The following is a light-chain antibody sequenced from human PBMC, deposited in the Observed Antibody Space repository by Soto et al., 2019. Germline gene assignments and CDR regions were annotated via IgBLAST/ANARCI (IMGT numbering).Light chain of an antibody. CDR3: QQLNSYPIT. CDR1: LPISNY. J-gene: IGKJ5*01. V-gene: IGKV1-9*01. Sequence: DIQVTQSPSSLSASVGGRVTITCRARLPISNYLAWYQQKAGKIPNLLIYAASTLQSGVPSRFRGSGSGTDCTLTISSLPSEDFATYYCQQLNSYPITFGQGTRLEIK. CDR2: AAS.